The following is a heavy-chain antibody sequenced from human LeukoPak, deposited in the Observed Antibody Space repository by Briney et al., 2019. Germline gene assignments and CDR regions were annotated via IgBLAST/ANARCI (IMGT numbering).Heavy chain of an antibody. CDR2: INPNSGGT. Sequence: ASVKVSCKASGYTFTGYYMRWVRQAPGQGLEWMGWINPNSGGTNYAQKFQGRVTMTRDTSISTAYMELSRLRSDDTAVYYCAREPAIKLGEVDYWGQGTLVTVSS. D-gene: IGHD7-27*01. J-gene: IGHJ4*02. CDR1: GYTFTGYY. V-gene: IGHV1-2*02. CDR3: AREPAIKLGEVDY.